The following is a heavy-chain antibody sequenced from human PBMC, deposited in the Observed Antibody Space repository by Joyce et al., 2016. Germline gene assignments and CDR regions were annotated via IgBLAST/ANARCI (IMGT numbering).Heavy chain of an antibody. CDR1: GYNFTSYW. Sequence: EVQLVQSGAEVKKPGESLKISCKGSGYNFTSYWIGWVRQMPGKGLEWMGIIYPGDSDTRYSPAFQGQVTISADKSINTAYVQWSSLKASDTAVYYCARPSSSGYYSDWHFDLWGRGTLVTVSS. J-gene: IGHJ2*01. CDR3: ARPSSSGYYSDWHFDL. D-gene: IGHD3-22*01. CDR2: IYPGDSDT. V-gene: IGHV5-51*01.